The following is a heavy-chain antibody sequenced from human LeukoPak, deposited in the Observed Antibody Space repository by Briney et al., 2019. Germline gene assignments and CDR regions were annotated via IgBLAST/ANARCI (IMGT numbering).Heavy chain of an antibody. CDR1: GGSFSGYY. V-gene: IGHV4-34*01. CDR2: INHSGST. Sequence: SETLSLTCAVYGGSFSGYYWSWIRQPPGRGLEWIGEINHSGSTNFNPSLKSRVTISVDTSKNQFSLKLSSVTAADTAVYYCARVIVDVWGQGTTVTVSS. CDR3: ARVIVDV. D-gene: IGHD3-22*01. J-gene: IGHJ6*02.